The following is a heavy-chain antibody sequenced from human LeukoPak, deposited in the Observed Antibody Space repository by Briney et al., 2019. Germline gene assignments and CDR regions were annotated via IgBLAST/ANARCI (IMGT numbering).Heavy chain of an antibody. J-gene: IGHJ5*02. CDR3: AREGSVAAGRWFDP. D-gene: IGHD6-25*01. CDR1: GFTFSSYS. Sequence: PGGSLRLSCAASGFTFSSYSMNWVRQAPGKGLEWVSSISSSSSYIYYADSVKGRITISRDNAKNSLYLQMNSLRAEDTAVYYCAREGSVAAGRWFDPWGQGTLVTVSS. V-gene: IGHV3-21*01. CDR2: ISSSSSYI.